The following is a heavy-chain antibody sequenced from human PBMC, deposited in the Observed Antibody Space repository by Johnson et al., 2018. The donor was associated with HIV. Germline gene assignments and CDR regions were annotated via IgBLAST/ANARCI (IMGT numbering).Heavy chain of an antibody. CDR1: GFTFTHFA. J-gene: IGHJ3*02. CDR2: ISYDGSNK. V-gene: IGHV3-30*04. D-gene: IGHD3-22*01. CDR3: ARDQDWGYYDSTAFDI. Sequence: QMQLVESGGGVVQPGRSLRLSCAASGFTFTHFAMDWVRQAPGKGLEWVAIISYDGSNKYYADSVKGRFTISRDNSKNTVYLQMSSLRAEDTAVYHCARDQDWGYYDSTAFDIRGQGTMVTVSS.